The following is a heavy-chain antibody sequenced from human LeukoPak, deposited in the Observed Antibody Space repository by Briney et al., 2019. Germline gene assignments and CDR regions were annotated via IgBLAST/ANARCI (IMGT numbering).Heavy chain of an antibody. CDR1: GFSFSPSP. V-gene: IGHV3-23*01. J-gene: IGHJ4*02. Sequence: GGSLRLSCAASGFSFSPSPMSWVRQAPGKGLEWVSGISSSGGDTPYADSVKGRFTISRDNSKDTVYLQMNRLRVEDTAVYYCVRKNSGLQPFDFWGQGTLVTVSS. CDR3: VRKNSGLQPFDF. CDR2: ISSSGGDT. D-gene: IGHD1-14*01.